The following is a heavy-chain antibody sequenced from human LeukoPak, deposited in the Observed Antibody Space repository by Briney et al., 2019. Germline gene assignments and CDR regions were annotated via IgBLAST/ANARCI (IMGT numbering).Heavy chain of an antibody. CDR3: AKHGEYCSGGSCYSHYYYGMDV. D-gene: IGHD2-15*01. J-gene: IGHJ6*02. Sequence: GGSLRLSCAASGFTFSSYAMSWVRQAPGKGLEWVAVISYDGSNKYYADSVKGRFTISRDNSKNTLYLQMNSLRAEDTAVYYCAKHGEYCSGGSCYSHYYYGMDVWGQGTTVTVSS. V-gene: IGHV3-30-3*02. CDR1: GFTFSSYA. CDR2: ISYDGSNK.